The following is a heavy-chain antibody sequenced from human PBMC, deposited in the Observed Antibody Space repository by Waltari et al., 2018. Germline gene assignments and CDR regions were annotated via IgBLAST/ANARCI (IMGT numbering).Heavy chain of an antibody. V-gene: IGHV3-53*01. CDR1: GFTVGNNF. J-gene: IGHJ4*02. CDR3: AKVDNVGLNNY. Sequence: EVQLVESGGDLIQPGGSLRLSCAAYGFTVGNNFMGLVSQAPGKGLEWVSVSYSGCSTNYIDAVRGRFTISRDSSKNTLYLQMNSLRAEDTAVYYCAKVDNVGLNNYWGQGTLVTVSS. CDR2: SYSGCST. D-gene: IGHD1-1*01.